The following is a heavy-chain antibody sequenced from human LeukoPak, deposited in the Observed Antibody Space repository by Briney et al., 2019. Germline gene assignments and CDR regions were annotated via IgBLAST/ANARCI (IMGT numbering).Heavy chain of an antibody. D-gene: IGHD1-26*01. CDR2: ISGSGGTT. CDR3: AKSQTTYSGSYYFDY. J-gene: IGHJ4*02. CDR1: GFTFNNYA. Sequence: GGSLRLSCVVSGFTFNNYAMSWVRQAPGKGLEWVSAISGSGGTTYYADSVEGRFTISRDNSKNTLYLQMNSLRAEDTAVYYCAKSQTTYSGSYYFDYWGQGTLVTVSS. V-gene: IGHV3-23*01.